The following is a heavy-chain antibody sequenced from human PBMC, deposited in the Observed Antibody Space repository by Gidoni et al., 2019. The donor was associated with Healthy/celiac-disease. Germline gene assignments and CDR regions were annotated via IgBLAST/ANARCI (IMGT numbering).Heavy chain of an antibody. J-gene: IGHJ6*02. CDR2: INHSGST. V-gene: IGHV4-34*01. Sequence: QVQLQQWGAGLLKPSETLSLTCAVYGGSFSGYYWRWIRQPPGKGLEWIGEINHSGSTNYNPSLKSRVTISVDTSKNQFSLKLSSVTAADTAVYYCARTRYCTNGVCYFYYYYGMDVWGQGTTVTVSS. CDR1: GGSFSGYY. CDR3: ARTRYCTNGVCYFYYYYGMDV. D-gene: IGHD2-8*01.